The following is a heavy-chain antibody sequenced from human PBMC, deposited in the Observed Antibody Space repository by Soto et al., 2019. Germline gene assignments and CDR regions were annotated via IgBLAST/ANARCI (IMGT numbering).Heavy chain of an antibody. CDR1: GGSISQYY. V-gene: IGHV4-4*07. J-gene: IGHJ4*02. D-gene: IGHD3-10*01. Sequence: QVQLQESGPGLVKPSETLSLSCGVSGGSISQYYWSWIRQPAGKGLEWIGRVYSGGSTNYNPSLESRVPMSVDTSKNKFSLKLSSVTAADTAVYYWARGPGGFGDFSLDYWGQGTLVTVSS. CDR2: VYSGGST. CDR3: ARGPGGFGDFSLDY.